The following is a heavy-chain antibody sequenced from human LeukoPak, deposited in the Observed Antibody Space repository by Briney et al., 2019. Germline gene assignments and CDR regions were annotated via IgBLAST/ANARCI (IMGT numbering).Heavy chain of an antibody. V-gene: IGHV1-2*02. CDR1: GYTFTGYY. CDR2: INPNSGGT. Sequence: ASVKVSCKASGYTFTGYYMHWVRQAPGQGLEWMGWINPNSGGTNYAQKFQGRVTMTRDTSISTAYMELSRLRSDDTAVYYCATAGGSHDYYYYYMDVWGKGTTVTVSS. D-gene: IGHD3-16*01. J-gene: IGHJ6*03. CDR3: ATAGGSHDYYYYYMDV.